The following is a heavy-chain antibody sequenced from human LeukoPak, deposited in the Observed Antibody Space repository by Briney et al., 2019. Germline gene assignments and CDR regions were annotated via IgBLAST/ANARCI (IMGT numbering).Heavy chain of an antibody. CDR2: INHSGST. D-gene: IGHD4-11*01. Sequence: XWSWIRXPPGKGLEWIGEINHSGSTNYNPSLKSRVTISVDTSKNQFSLKLSSVTAADTAAYYCAREGGTRTVTTLREGRDWFDPWGQGTLVTVSS. CDR3: AREGGTRTVTTLREGRDWFDP. J-gene: IGHJ5*02. CDR1: X. V-gene: IGHV4-34*01.